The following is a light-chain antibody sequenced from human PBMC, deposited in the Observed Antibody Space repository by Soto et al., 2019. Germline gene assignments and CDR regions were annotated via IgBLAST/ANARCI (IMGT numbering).Light chain of an antibody. CDR2: DVS. CDR1: SSDVGGYNY. V-gene: IGLV2-14*01. Sequence: QSSLAQPAAVSGSPVQPVTISCTGNSSDVGGYNYVSWYQQHPGKAPKLMIYDVSNRPSGVSNRFSGYKSGNTASLTISGLQAEDEADYYCSSYTSSSTRVFGTGTKVTVL. CDR3: SSYTSSSTRV. J-gene: IGLJ1*01.